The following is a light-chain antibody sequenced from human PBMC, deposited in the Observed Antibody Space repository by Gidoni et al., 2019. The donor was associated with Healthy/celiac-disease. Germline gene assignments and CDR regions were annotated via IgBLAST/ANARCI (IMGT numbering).Light chain of an antibody. CDR2: GAS. CDR1: QSVSSN. CDR3: QQYNNWPSWT. V-gene: IGKV3-15*01. J-gene: IGKJ1*01. Sequence: EIVMTQSPATLSVSPGEGATLSCRASQSVSSNLAWYQQKPGQAPKLLIYGASTRATGIPARFSGGGSGTEFTLTISSLQSEDFAVYYCQQYNNWPSWTFGQGTKVEIK.